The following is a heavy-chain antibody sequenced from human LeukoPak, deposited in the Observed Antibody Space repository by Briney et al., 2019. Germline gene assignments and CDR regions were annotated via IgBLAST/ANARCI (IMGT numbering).Heavy chain of an antibody. Sequence: SQTLSLTCTVSGGSISSGGYYWSWIRQHPGKGLEWIGYIYYSGSTYYNPSLKSRVTISVDTSKNQFSLKLSSVTAADTAVYYCARDGVFRGTARSNYYGMDVWGQGTTVTVSS. V-gene: IGHV4-31*03. CDR2: IYYSGST. J-gene: IGHJ6*02. CDR3: ARDGVFRGTARSNYYGMDV. CDR1: GGSISSGGYY. D-gene: IGHD5-18*01.